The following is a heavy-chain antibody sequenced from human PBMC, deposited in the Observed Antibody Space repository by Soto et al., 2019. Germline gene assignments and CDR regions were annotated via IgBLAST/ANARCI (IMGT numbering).Heavy chain of an antibody. Sequence: PSETLSLTCPVSGGYIRSSSYYWGWISQPPGKGLEWTGSVYYSGSTYYNPSLKSRVTISVDTSKNQFSLKLSSVTAADTAVYYCARLEMATTHYWGQGTLVTVSS. CDR3: ARLEMATTHY. CDR2: VYYSGST. J-gene: IGHJ4*02. V-gene: IGHV4-39*01. CDR1: GGYIRSSSYY. D-gene: IGHD1-1*01.